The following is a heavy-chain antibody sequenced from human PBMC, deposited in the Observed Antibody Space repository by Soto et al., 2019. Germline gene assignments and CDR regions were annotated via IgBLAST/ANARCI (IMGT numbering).Heavy chain of an antibody. Sequence: GGSLRLSCAASGFTVSSDYMTWVRRAPGKGLEWVSVISRGGSAYYADSVKGRFAISRDNAKNTLYLQMNSLRAEDTAVYYCARAGYDFYMDVWGKGTTVTVSS. J-gene: IGHJ6*03. CDR2: ISRGGSA. CDR1: GFTVSSDY. CDR3: ARAGYDFYMDV. V-gene: IGHV3-66*01. D-gene: IGHD3-3*01.